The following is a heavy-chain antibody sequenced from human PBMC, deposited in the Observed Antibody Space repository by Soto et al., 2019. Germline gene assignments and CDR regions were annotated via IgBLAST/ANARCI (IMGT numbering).Heavy chain of an antibody. CDR1: GFTFSSCW. CDR3: ARVRGDKYYDFWSGPRYYYYGMDV. CDR2: IKQDGSEK. J-gene: IGHJ6*02. Sequence: GGSLRLSCAASGFTFSSCWMSWVRQAPGKGLEWVANIKQDGSEKYYVDSVKGRFTISRDNAKNSLYLQMNSLRAEDTAVYYCARVRGDKYYDFWSGPRYYYYGMDVWGQGTTVTVSS. V-gene: IGHV3-7*01. D-gene: IGHD3-3*01.